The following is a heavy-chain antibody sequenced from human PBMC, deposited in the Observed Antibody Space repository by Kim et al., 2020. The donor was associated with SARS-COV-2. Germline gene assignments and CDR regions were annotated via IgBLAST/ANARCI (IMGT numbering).Heavy chain of an antibody. CDR1: GDSVSSYTAA. CDR3: ARQMSGRFDF. J-gene: IGHJ4*02. Sequence: SQTLSLTCAVSGDSVSSYTAAWNWIRQPPSRGLEWLGRTYFRSKWSTNYAVSVQSRININADTSTNQFSLQLNSVTPEDTALYYCARQMSGRFDFWGQGTLVTVSS. V-gene: IGHV6-1*01. CDR2: TYFRSKWST. D-gene: IGHD7-27*01.